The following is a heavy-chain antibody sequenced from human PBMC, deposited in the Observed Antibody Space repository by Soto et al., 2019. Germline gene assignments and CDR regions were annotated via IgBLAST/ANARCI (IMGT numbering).Heavy chain of an antibody. CDR1: GFSFTNYA. CDR3: AGAYCSGTTCYGLYGMDV. Sequence: PGGSLRLSCAASGFSFTNYAMHWVRQAPGKGLEWVSSMSGSGGGTYYADSVKGRFTISRDNSKNTLFLQMNSLRAEDTALYYCAGAYCSGTTCYGLYGMDVWGQGTTVTVSS. J-gene: IGHJ6*02. CDR2: MSGSGGGT. D-gene: IGHD2-2*01. V-gene: IGHV3-23*01.